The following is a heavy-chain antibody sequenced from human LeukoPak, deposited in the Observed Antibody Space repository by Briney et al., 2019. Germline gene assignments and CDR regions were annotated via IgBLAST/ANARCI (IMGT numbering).Heavy chain of an antibody. V-gene: IGHV1-46*01. Sequence: ASVKVSCKASGYTFTSYYMHWVRQAPGQGLEWMGIINPSGGSTSYAQKFQGRVTMTRDTSTSTVYMELSSLRSEDTAVYYCARDNYYDSSGYYPRAIAGFDYWGQGTLVTVSS. J-gene: IGHJ4*02. D-gene: IGHD3-22*01. CDR2: INPSGGST. CDR1: GYTFTSYY. CDR3: ARDNYYDSSGYYPRAIAGFDY.